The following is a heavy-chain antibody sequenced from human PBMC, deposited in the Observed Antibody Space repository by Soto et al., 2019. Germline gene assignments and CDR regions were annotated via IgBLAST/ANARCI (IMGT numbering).Heavy chain of an antibody. Sequence: EVQLVESGGGLVQPGRSLRLSCAASGFTFDDYAMHWVRQAPGKGLEWVSGISWNSGSIGYADSVKGRFTIDRDNAKNSLYLQMNSLRAEDTALYYCAKDKGWGDYGTYYFDYWGQGTLVTVSS. CDR2: ISWNSGSI. CDR3: AKDKGWGDYGTYYFDY. CDR1: GFTFDDYA. V-gene: IGHV3-9*01. D-gene: IGHD4-17*01. J-gene: IGHJ4*02.